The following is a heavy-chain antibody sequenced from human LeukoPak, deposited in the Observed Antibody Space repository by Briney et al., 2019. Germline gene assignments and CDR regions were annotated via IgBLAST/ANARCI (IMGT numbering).Heavy chain of an antibody. D-gene: IGHD1-26*01. CDR3: ARDKSVGASLFDY. Sequence: GGSLRLSCAASGFTFSTFAMIWVRQAPGKGLEWVANIKQDGSDKYYVDSVKGRFTISRDNAKNSLYLQMNSLRAEDTAVYYCARDKSVGASLFDYWGQGTLVTVSS. V-gene: IGHV3-7*01. CDR1: GFTFSTFA. CDR2: IKQDGSDK. J-gene: IGHJ4*02.